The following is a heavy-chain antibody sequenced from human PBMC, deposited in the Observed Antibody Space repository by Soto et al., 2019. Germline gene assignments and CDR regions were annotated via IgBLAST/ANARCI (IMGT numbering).Heavy chain of an antibody. V-gene: IGHV4-34*01. Sequence: TLSLTFAVYVGSFSGYYGNGIRQPPGKGLEWIGEINHSGSTNYNPSLKSRVTISVDTSKNQFSLKLSSVTAADTAVYYCARGHPFGVVITEVLYYMDVWGKGTTVTVSS. J-gene: IGHJ6*03. CDR1: VGSFSGYY. D-gene: IGHD3-3*01. CDR2: INHSGST. CDR3: ARGHPFGVVITEVLYYMDV.